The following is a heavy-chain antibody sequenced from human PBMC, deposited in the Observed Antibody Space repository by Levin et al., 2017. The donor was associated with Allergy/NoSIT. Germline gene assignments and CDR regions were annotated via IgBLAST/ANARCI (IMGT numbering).Heavy chain of an antibody. CDR2: INPSGGST. Sequence: ASVKVSCKASGYTFTSYYMHWVRQAPGQGLEWMGIINPSGGSTSYAQKFQGRVTMTRDTSTSTVYMELSSLRSEDTAMYYCAKIGGEDDYSSSWGNAEYFQHWGQGTLVTVSS. CDR3: AKIGGEDDYSSSWGNAEYFQH. V-gene: IGHV1-46*01. D-gene: IGHD6-13*01. CDR1: GYTFTSYY. J-gene: IGHJ1*01.